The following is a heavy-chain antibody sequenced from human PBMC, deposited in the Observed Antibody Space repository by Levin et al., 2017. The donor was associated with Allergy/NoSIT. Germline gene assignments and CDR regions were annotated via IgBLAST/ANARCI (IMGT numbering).Heavy chain of an antibody. Sequence: SETLSLTCTVSGGSISSYYWSWIRQPPGKGLEWIGYIYYSGSTNYNPSLKSRVTISVDTSKNQFSLKLSSVTAADTAVYYCARVAARGGHYYFDYWGQGTLVTVSS. CDR1: GGSISSYY. CDR2: IYYSGST. CDR3: ARVAARGGHYYFDY. V-gene: IGHV4-59*01. J-gene: IGHJ4*02. D-gene: IGHD6-6*01.